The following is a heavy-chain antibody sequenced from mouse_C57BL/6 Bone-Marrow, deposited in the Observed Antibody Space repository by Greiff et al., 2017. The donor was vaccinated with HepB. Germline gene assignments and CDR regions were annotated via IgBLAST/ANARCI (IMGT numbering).Heavy chain of an antibody. CDR3: ARWGDYDFDC. D-gene: IGHD2-4*01. Sequence: VQLQQPGAELVRPGTSVKLSCKASGYTFTSYWMHWVKQRPGQGLEWIGVIDPSDSYTNYNQKFKGKATLTVDTSSSTAYMQLSSLTSEDSAVYYCARWGDYDFDCWGEGTTLTVSS. CDR1: GYTFTSYW. CDR2: IDPSDSYT. V-gene: IGHV1-59*01. J-gene: IGHJ2*01.